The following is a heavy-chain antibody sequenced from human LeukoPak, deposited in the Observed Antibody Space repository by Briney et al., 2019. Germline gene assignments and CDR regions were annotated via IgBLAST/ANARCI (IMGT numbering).Heavy chain of an antibody. V-gene: IGHV4-34*01. CDR3: ARDRAVTTVGYFDY. CDR2: INHSGST. CDR1: GGSFSGYY. J-gene: IGHJ4*02. Sequence: SETLSLTCAVYGGSFSGYYWSWIRQPPGKGLEWIGEINHSGSTNYNPSLKSRVTISVDTSKNQFSLKLSSVTAADTAVYYCARDRAVTTVGYFDYWGQGTLVTVSS. D-gene: IGHD4-17*01.